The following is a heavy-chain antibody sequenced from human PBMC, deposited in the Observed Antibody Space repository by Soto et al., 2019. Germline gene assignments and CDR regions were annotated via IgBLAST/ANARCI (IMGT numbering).Heavy chain of an antibody. D-gene: IGHD2-2*01. Sequence: SETLSLTCTVSGGSISSYYWSWIRQPPGKGLEWIGYIYYSGSTNYNPSLKSRVTISVDTSKNQFSLKLSSVTAADTAVYYCATGTDVDIVVVPAAIWFDPWGQGTLVTVSS. V-gene: IGHV4-59*01. J-gene: IGHJ5*02. CDR3: ATGTDVDIVVVPAAIWFDP. CDR2: IYYSGST. CDR1: GGSISSYY.